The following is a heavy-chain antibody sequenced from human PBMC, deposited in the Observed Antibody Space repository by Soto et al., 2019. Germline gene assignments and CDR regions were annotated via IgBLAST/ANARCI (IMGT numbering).Heavy chain of an antibody. CDR3: ARLEGLATISYYFDF. CDR1: GGSISSGGYS. V-gene: IGHV4-39*01. J-gene: IGHJ4*02. Sequence: SETLSLTCAVSGGSISSGGYSWGWIRQPPGKGLEWIGSIYFRGNTYYNPSLQTQVTISLDKSKSQFSLKLNSVTAADSAVYFCARLEGLATISYYFDFWGQGALVTVSS. CDR2: IYFRGNT. D-gene: IGHD3-9*01.